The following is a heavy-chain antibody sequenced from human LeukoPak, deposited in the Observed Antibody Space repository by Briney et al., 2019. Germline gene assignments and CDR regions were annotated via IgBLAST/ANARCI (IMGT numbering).Heavy chain of an antibody. V-gene: IGHV3-33*06. D-gene: IGHD5-18*01. J-gene: IGHJ4*02. Sequence: GRSLRLSCAASGFTFSSYGMHWVRQAPPKGLEWVAVIWYDGSNKYYADSVKGRFTISRDNSKNTLYLQMNSRRAEDTAVYYCAKDRSRDRGYSYGYLDYWGQGTLVTVSS. CDR3: AKDRSRDRGYSYGYLDY. CDR2: IWYDGSNK. CDR1: GFTFSSYG.